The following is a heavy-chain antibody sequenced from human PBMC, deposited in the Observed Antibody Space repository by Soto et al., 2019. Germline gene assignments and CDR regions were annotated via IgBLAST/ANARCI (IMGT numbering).Heavy chain of an antibody. Sequence: SETLSLTCTVSGGSISSYYWSWIRQPPGKGLEWIGYIYYSGSTNYNPSLKSRVTISVDTSKNQFSLKLSSVTAADTAVYYCARYIVVVPAARNWFHPWGQGTLVTVSS. CDR3: ARYIVVVPAARNWFHP. D-gene: IGHD2-2*01. V-gene: IGHV4-59*08. CDR2: IYYSGST. J-gene: IGHJ5*02. CDR1: GGSISSYY.